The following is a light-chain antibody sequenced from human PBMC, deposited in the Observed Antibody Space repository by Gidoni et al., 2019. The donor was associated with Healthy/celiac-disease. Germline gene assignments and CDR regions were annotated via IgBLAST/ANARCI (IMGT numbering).Light chain of an antibody. V-gene: IGKV1-33*01. Sequence: DIQMTQSPSSLSASVGDRVTITCQASHDISNYLNWYQQKPGKAPKLLIYDASNWETGVPSRFSGSGSGTDFTFTISSLQPEDIATYYCQQYDNLPYTFGQGTKLEIK. CDR2: DAS. CDR1: HDISNY. J-gene: IGKJ2*01. CDR3: QQYDNLPYT.